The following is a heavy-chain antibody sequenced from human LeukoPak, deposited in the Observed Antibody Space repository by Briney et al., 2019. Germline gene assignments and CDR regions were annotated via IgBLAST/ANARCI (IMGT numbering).Heavy chain of an antibody. V-gene: IGHV3-9*02. CDR2: IMWRSGST. CDR1: GFTSDDHA. Sequence: PGRSLRLSCAVSGFTSDDHAMHWVRQASGKGLEWVAGIMWRSGSTGYGDSVKGRLTISRDNAKKSLYLQMNGLRVEDTAFYYCTKDLTPGGADVWGQGTTVTVSS. CDR3: TKDLTPGGADV. D-gene: IGHD3-10*01. J-gene: IGHJ6*02.